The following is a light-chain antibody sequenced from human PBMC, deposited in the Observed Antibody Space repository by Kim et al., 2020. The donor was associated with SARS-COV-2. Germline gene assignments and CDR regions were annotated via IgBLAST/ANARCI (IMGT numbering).Light chain of an antibody. CDR2: RNN. CDR1: NSNVGNQG. Sequence: QTATLACTGNNSNVGNQGAAWLQQHQGHPPKLLSYRNNNRPSGISERFSASRSGDTASLTITGLQPEDETDYYCSAWDSSLSAWVFGGGTQLTVL. J-gene: IGLJ3*02. CDR3: SAWDSSLSAWV. V-gene: IGLV10-54*04.